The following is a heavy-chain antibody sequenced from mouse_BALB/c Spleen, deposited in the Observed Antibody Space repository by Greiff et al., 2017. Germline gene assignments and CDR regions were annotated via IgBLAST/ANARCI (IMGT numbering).Heavy chain of an antibody. J-gene: IGHJ4*01. V-gene: IGHV1-63*02. CDR1: GYTFTNYW. CDR3: ARNYGSSYEAMDY. Sequence: VQLVESGAELVRPGTSVKISCKASGYTFTNYWLGWVKQRPGHGLEWIGDIYPGGGYTNYNEKFKGKATLTADTSSSTAYMQLSSLTSEDSAVYFCARNYGSSYEAMDYWGQGTSVTVSS. D-gene: IGHD1-1*01. CDR2: IYPGGGYT.